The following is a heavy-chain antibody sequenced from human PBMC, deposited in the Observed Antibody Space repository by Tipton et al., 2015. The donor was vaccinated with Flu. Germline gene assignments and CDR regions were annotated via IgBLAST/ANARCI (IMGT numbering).Heavy chain of an antibody. D-gene: IGHD2-15*01. CDR3: ARGDLVVAATVGLHMDV. J-gene: IGHJ6*03. CDR2: IYYSGST. CDR1: GGSISSYY. Sequence: TLSLTCTVSGGSISSYYWSWIRQPPGKGLEWIGYIYYSGSTNYNPSLKSRVTISVDTSKNQFSLKLSSVTAADTAVYYCARGDLVVAATVGLHMDVWGKGTTVTVSS. V-gene: IGHV4-59*01.